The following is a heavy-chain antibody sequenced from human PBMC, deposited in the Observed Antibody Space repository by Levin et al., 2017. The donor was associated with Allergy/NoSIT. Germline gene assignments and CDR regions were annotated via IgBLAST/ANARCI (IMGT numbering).Heavy chain of an antibody. CDR1: GGSISSGGYS. D-gene: IGHD5-18*01. CDR2: IYLSRST. Sequence: SCAVSGGSISSGGYSWSWIRQPPGKGLEWIGNIYLSRSTYYNPSLKSRVTISVDRSKNQFSLNLSSVTAADTAVYYCARVAGYSYGYYFDYWGQGTLVTVSS. V-gene: IGHV4-30-2*01. J-gene: IGHJ4*02. CDR3: ARVAGYSYGYYFDY.